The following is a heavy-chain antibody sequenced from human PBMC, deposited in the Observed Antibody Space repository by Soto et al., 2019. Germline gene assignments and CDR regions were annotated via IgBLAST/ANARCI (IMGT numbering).Heavy chain of an antibody. V-gene: IGHV1-69*13. CDR2: IVPILGTA. Sequence: GFPVKVYCKASGGTLSSYAVSWVRQDTGQGLEWMGGIVPILGTANYAQKFQGRVTVTAAESTSTAYMELSSLRSEDTAVYYCAVCDYVWGSYRYTPRRQDYYYGMDVWGQGTTVTVYS. CDR3: AVCDYVWGSYRYTPRRQDYYYGMDV. D-gene: IGHD3-16*02. J-gene: IGHJ6*02. CDR1: GGTLSSYA.